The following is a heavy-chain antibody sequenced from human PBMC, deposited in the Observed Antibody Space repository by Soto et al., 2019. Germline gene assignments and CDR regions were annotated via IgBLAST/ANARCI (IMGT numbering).Heavy chain of an antibody. CDR2: FDPEDGET. D-gene: IGHD3-3*01. CDR3: ATALSDFWSGYYLVPNWFDP. Sequence: ASVKVSCKVSGYTLTELSMHWVRQAPGKGLEWMGGFDPEDGETIYAQKFQGRVTMTEDTSTDTAYMELSSLRSEDTAVYHCATALSDFWSGYYLVPNWFDPWGQGTMVTVSS. J-gene: IGHJ5*02. CDR1: GYTLTELS. V-gene: IGHV1-24*01.